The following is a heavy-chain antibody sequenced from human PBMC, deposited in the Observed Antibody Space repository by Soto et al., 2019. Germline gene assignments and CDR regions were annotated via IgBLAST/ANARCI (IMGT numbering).Heavy chain of an antibody. Sequence: GGSLRLSCAASGFTFSSYGMHWVRQAPGKGLEWVAVISYDGSNKYYADSVKGRFTISRDNSKNTLYLQMNSLRAEDTAVYYCAKDPNYDILTAYYGMDAWGQGTTVTVS. CDR3: AKDPNYDILTAYYGMDA. D-gene: IGHD3-9*01. CDR2: ISYDGSNK. V-gene: IGHV3-30*18. J-gene: IGHJ6*02. CDR1: GFTFSSYG.